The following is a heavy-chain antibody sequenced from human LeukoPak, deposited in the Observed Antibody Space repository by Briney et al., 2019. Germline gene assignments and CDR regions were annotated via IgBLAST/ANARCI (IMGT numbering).Heavy chain of an antibody. J-gene: IGHJ4*02. V-gene: IGHV5-51*01. Sequence: GESLQISCKGSGFSFTNYWIGWVRPLPGKGLEWMGIIYPGDSETRYSPSFQGQVSISADKSISTAYLQWSSLKASDTAMYYCARHSYCSGSSCFAPNDYWGQGTLVTVSS. CDR1: GFSFTNYW. D-gene: IGHD2-2*01. CDR2: IYPGDSET. CDR3: ARHSYCSGSSCFAPNDY.